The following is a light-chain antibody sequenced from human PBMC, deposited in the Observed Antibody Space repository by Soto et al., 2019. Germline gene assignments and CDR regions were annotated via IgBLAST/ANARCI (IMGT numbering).Light chain of an antibody. CDR2: AAS. V-gene: IGKV1-12*01. CDR1: QGISSW. J-gene: IGKJ2*01. Sequence: DIQMTQSPSSVAASIGDRVTITCRARQGISSWLAWYQQKPGKAPKLLSYAASSLQSAGPSRFSGSGSGTDFTLAISSLQPEDFPPYYCQQVHSFPRTFGQGTKLESK. CDR3: QQVHSFPRT.